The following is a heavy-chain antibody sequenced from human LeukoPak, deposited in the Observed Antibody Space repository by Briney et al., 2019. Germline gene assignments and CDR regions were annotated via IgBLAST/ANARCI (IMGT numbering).Heavy chain of an antibody. CDR1: GGTFSSYA. V-gene: IGHV1-69*13. CDR2: IIPIFGTA. CDR3: ASSSQHCSGGSCYSEFAY. Sequence: ASVKVSCKASGGTFSSYAISWVRQAPGQGLEWMGGIIPIFGTANYAQKFQGRVTITADESTSTAYMELSSLRSEDTAVYYCASSSQHCSGGSCYSEFAYWGQGTLVTVSS. D-gene: IGHD2-15*01. J-gene: IGHJ4*02.